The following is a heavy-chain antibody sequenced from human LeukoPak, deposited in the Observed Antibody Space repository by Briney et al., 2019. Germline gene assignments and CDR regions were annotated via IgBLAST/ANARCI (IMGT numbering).Heavy chain of an antibody. CDR1: GGTFSSYA. CDR2: IIPIFGTA. J-gene: IGHJ4*02. V-gene: IGHV1-69*05. Sequence: SVKVPCKASGGTFSSYAISWVRQAPGQGLEWMGRIIPIFGTANYAQKFQGRVTMTTDESTSTAYMELSSLRSEDTAVYYCARDEDGGYWYGYSDYWGQGTLVTVSS. D-gene: IGHD5-18*01. CDR3: ARDEDGGYWYGYSDY.